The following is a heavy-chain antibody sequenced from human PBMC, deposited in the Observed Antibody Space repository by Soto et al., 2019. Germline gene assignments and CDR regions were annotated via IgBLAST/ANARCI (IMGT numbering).Heavy chain of an antibody. D-gene: IGHD2-15*01. CDR3: ERDSPDCSGGSCYSDYYYGMDV. CDR2: IIPIFGTA. Sequence: QVQLVQSGAEVKKPGSSVKVSCKASGGTFSSYAISWVRQAPGQGLEWMGGIIPIFGTANYAQKFQGRVTITADESTSTAYMELSSLRSEDTAVYYCERDSPDCSGGSCYSDYYYGMDVWGQGTTVTVSS. CDR1: GGTFSSYA. J-gene: IGHJ6*02. V-gene: IGHV1-69*01.